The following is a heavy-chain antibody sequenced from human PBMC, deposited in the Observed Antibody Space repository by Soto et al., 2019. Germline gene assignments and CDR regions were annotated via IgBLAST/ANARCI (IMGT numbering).Heavy chain of an antibody. Sequence: SETLSLTCAVSGGSISSGGYSWTWIRQPPGKGLEWIGYIYQSGSTYYNPSLKSRVTISVDTSKNQFSLKLSSVTAADTAVYYCARGGGNFDYWGQGTLVTVSS. D-gene: IGHD3-10*01. CDR2: IYQSGST. J-gene: IGHJ4*02. V-gene: IGHV4-30-2*01. CDR1: GGSISSGGYS. CDR3: ARGGGNFDY.